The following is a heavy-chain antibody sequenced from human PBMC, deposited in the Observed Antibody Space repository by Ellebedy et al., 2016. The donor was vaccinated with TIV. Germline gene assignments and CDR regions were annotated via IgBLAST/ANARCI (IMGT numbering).Heavy chain of an antibody. V-gene: IGHV5-51*01. CDR1: GCDFTNYW. D-gene: IGHD6-13*01. CDR3: AREEKTASSWFTY. CDR2: IYPSNSDT. J-gene: IGHJ4*02. Sequence: GESLKISCNGSGCDFTNYWIGWVRQIPARGLAWEPIIYPSNSDTRDSPSFVGKVTISADKSTSTAYLQWASLVASDTAMYYCAREEKTASSWFTYWGRGNLVTFSS.